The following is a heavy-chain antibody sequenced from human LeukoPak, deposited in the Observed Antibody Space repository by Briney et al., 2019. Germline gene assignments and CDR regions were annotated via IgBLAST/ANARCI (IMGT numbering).Heavy chain of an antibody. V-gene: IGHV4-38-2*02. D-gene: IGHD5-12*01. CDR1: GYSISSGYY. CDR2: IYHSGST. CDR3: ARWLGLRRAGDDYFDY. Sequence: SETLSLTCTVSGYSISSGYYWGWIRQPPGKGLEWIGSIYHSGSTYYNPSLKSRVTISVDTSKNQFSLKLSSVTAADTAVYYCARWLGLRRAGDDYFDYWGQGTLVTVSS. J-gene: IGHJ4*02.